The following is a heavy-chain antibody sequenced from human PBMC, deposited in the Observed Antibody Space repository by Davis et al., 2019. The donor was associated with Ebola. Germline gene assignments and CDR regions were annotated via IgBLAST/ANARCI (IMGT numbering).Heavy chain of an antibody. CDR2: VYYGQA. CDR1: GDSISRYY. CDR3: AREREPDWYFDL. Sequence: PSETLSLTCTVSGDSISRYYFHWIRQAPGKTLEWIGYVYYGQAIYNPSLKSRVTISVDTSKNQFSLKLSSVTAADTAVYYCAREREPDWYFDLWGRGTLVSVSS. D-gene: IGHD1-14*01. J-gene: IGHJ2*01. V-gene: IGHV4-59*12.